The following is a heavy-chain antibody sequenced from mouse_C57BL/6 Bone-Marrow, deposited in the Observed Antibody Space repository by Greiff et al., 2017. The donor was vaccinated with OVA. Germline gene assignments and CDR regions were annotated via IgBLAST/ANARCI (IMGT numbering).Heavy chain of an antibody. D-gene: IGHD2-4*01. Sequence: QVQLQQSGAELERPGASVKLSCKASGYTFTSYGISWVKQRTGQGLEWIGEIYPRSGNTYYNEKFKGKATLTADKSSSTAYMELRSLTSEDAAVYFCAFRLRLAMDYWGQGTSVTVSS. J-gene: IGHJ4*01. CDR1: GYTFTSYG. V-gene: IGHV1-81*01. CDR2: IYPRSGNT. CDR3: AFRLRLAMDY.